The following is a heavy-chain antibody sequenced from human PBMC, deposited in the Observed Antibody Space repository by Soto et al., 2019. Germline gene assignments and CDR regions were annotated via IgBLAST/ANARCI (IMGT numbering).Heavy chain of an antibody. J-gene: IGHJ4*02. D-gene: IGHD2-2*01. V-gene: IGHV3-64D*06. CDR2: ISNNGGST. CDR3: VKHLTYCSSTSCLFPYFDY. Sequence: GGSLRLSXSASGFTFSSYAMHWVRQAPGKGLEYVSGISNNGGSTYYADSVKGRFTISRDNSKNTLFLQMSSLRAEDTAVYYCVKHLTYCSSTSCLFPYFDYWGQGTLVTVSS. CDR1: GFTFSSYA.